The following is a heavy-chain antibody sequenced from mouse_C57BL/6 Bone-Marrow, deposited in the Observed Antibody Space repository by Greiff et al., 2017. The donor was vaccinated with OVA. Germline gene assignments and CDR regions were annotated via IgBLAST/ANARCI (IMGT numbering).Heavy chain of an antibody. Sequence: VQLQQSVAELVRPGASVKLSCTASGFNFKTTYMPWLNPRPDRGRGWIGRINPAIGNTKYAPKFQGKATITADTSSNTAYLQLSSLTSEDTAIYYCALYDYDSWFAYWGQGTLVTVSA. D-gene: IGHD2-4*01. CDR3: ALYDYDSWFAY. J-gene: IGHJ3*01. V-gene: IGHV14-3*01. CDR1: GFNFKTTY. CDR2: INPAIGNT.